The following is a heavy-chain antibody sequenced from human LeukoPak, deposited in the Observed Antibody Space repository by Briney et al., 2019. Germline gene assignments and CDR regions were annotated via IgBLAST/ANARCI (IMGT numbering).Heavy chain of an antibody. CDR2: IKSKTDGGTT. D-gene: IGHD4-17*01. CDR3: TTLASSTVTTIWFDP. CDR1: GFTFSNAW. V-gene: IGHV3-15*01. J-gene: IGHJ5*02. Sequence: GGSLRLSCAASGFTFSNAWMSGVRQAPGKGLEWGSRIKSKTDGGTTDYAAPVKGRFTISSDDSKNTLYLQMNSLKPEDTAVYYCTTLASSTVTTIWFDPWGQGTLVTVSS.